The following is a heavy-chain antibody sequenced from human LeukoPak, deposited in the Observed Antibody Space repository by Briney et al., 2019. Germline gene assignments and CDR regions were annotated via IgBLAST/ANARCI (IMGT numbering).Heavy chain of an antibody. CDR2: INSDRSST. V-gene: IGHV3-74*01. CDR1: GFTFSSYW. CDR3: AGDPSSSWTHLDI. Sequence: SGGSLRLSCAASGFTFSSYWMHWVRQAPGKGLVWVSRINSDRSSTTYADSVKGRFTISRDNPKKTLYLEMSSLRAEDTAVYYCAGDPSSSWTHLDIWGQGTLVTVSS. D-gene: IGHD2-2*01. J-gene: IGHJ4*02.